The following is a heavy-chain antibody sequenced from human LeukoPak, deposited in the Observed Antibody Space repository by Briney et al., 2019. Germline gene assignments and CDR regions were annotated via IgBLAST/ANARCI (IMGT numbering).Heavy chain of an antibody. CDR1: GYTFTGYY. D-gene: IGHD6-6*01. CDR2: INPNNGDT. Sequence: ASVKVSCKASGYTFTGYYMHWVRQAPGEGLEWMGWINPNNGDTNYAQQFQGRITLSRDTSNSTAFMELSSLRSDDTAVYYCARNYLRHHRSVSSQLTIGLWGQGTLVTVSS. J-gene: IGHJ4*02. CDR3: ARNYLRHHRSVSSQLTIGL. V-gene: IGHV1-2*02.